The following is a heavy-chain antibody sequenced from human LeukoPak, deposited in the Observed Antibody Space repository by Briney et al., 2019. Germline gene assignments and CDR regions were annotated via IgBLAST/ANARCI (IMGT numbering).Heavy chain of an antibody. V-gene: IGHV4-39*01. CDR2: VYSTGHT. Sequence: TSETLSLTCTVSGDSLYYWGWIRQPPGKGLEWIGSVYSTGHTNYNLSLKSRVTMSIDTSKNQLSLKLTSVTAADTAMYYCASDHSGWLGLGYWGQGTLVSVSS. CDR3: ASDHSGWLGLGY. CDR1: GDSLYY. D-gene: IGHD6-19*01. J-gene: IGHJ4*02.